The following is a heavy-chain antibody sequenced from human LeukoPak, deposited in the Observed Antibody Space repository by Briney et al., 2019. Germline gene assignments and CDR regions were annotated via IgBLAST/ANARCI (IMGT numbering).Heavy chain of an antibody. Sequence: SGPALVKPTQALTLTCTFSGFSLSTSGMRVSWIRQPSGKALEWLARIDWDDDKFYSTSLKTRLTISKDTSKNQVVLTMTNMDPVDTATYYCARISPGYSYGYYYFDYWGQGTLVTVSS. CDR3: ARISPGYSYGYYYFDY. CDR1: GFSLSTSGMR. J-gene: IGHJ4*02. V-gene: IGHV2-70*04. CDR2: IDWDDDK. D-gene: IGHD5-18*01.